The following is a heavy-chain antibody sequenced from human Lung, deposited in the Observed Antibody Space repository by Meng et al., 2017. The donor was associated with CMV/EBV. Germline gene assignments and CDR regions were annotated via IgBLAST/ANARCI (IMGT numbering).Heavy chain of an antibody. D-gene: IGHD4-23*01. CDR1: GEIVSSNRAA. Sequence: VHCHQPGPGLVKPSQTLSLTCAISGEIVSSNRAAWHWIRQSPSRGLEWLGRTYYRSKWYHEYAVSVKSRITISPDTPKNQFSLQLNSMTPEDTAVYYCARGINGGCGDWGQGTLVTVSS. CDR3: ARGINGGCGD. V-gene: IGHV6-1*01. J-gene: IGHJ4*02. CDR2: TYYRSKWYH.